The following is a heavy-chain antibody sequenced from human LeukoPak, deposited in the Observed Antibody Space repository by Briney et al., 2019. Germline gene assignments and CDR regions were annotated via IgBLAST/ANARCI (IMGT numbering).Heavy chain of an antibody. Sequence: GGSLRLSCAASGFTFSSYAMSWVRQAPGKGLEWVSSISGSGGSTYYADSAKGRFTISRDNSKNTLYLQMNSLRAEDTAVYYCAKDRNTSWRPDLFDYWGQGTLVTVSS. D-gene: IGHD2-2*01. CDR2: ISGSGGST. J-gene: IGHJ4*02. CDR3: AKDRNTSWRPDLFDY. CDR1: GFTFSSYA. V-gene: IGHV3-23*01.